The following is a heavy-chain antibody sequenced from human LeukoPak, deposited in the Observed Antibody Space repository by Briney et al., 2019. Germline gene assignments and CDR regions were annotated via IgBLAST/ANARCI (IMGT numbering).Heavy chain of an antibody. CDR1: GFTFSSYS. Sequence: GGSLRLSCAASGFTFSSYSMNWVRQAPGKGLEWVSSISSSNSYIYYADSVKGRFTISRDNAKNSLYLQMNSLRAEDTAVYYCVRAAIGEGLDYWGQGTLVTVSS. CDR2: ISSSNSYI. CDR3: VRAAIGEGLDY. V-gene: IGHV3-21*01. J-gene: IGHJ4*02.